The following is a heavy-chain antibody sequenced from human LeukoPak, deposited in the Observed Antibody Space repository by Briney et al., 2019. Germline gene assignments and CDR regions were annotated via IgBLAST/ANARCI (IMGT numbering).Heavy chain of an antibody. CDR2: TGSTGVST. D-gene: IGHD2-2*01. Sequence: GGSLRLSCAASGFTFSSYAMNWVREAPGKGLDWVSGTGSTGVSTFYADSVKGRFTVSRDNSKNTLSLQMNSLRAEDTAVYYCAKDPGVVPAHYFDYWGQGTLVTVSS. V-gene: IGHV3-23*01. CDR1: GFTFSSYA. J-gene: IGHJ4*02. CDR3: AKDPGVVPAHYFDY.